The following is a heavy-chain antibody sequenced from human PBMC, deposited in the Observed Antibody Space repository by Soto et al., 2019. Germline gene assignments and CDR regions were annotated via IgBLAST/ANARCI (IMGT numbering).Heavy chain of an antibody. CDR1: GYTFTSYY. CDR2: INPSGGST. V-gene: IGHV1-46*01. Sequence: ASVKVSCKASGYTFTSYYMHWVRQAPGQGLEWMGIINPSGGSTSYAQKFQGRVTMTRDTSTSTAYMELSSLRSEDTAVYYCARVLRYFDWLAHDAFDIWGQGTMVTVSS. CDR3: ARVLRYFDWLAHDAFDI. D-gene: IGHD3-9*01. J-gene: IGHJ3*02.